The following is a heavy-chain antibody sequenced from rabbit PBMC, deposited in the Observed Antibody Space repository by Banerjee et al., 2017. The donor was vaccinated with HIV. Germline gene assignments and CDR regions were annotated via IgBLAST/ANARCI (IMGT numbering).Heavy chain of an antibody. Sequence: QSLEESGGDLVKPGASLTLTCTASGFSFSSSYYMCWVRQAPGKGLEWIACIYAGGSGNTYYASWAKGRFTISKTSSTTVTLQMTSLTAADTATYFCARDHAGYVGPDLWGPGTLVTVS. J-gene: IGHJ6*01. V-gene: IGHV1S40*01. CDR3: ARDHAGYVGPDL. CDR2: IYAGGSGNT. D-gene: IGHD4-2*01. CDR1: GFSFSSSYY.